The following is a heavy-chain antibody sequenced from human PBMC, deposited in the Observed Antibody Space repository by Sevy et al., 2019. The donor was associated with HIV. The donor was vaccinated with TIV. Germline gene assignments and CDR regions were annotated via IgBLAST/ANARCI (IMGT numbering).Heavy chain of an antibody. CDR2: INHSGST. V-gene: IGHV4-34*01. J-gene: IGHJ4*02. CDR3: AGERGCQIAAAGRYYFDY. D-gene: IGHD6-13*01. CDR1: GGSFSGYY. Sequence: SETLSLTCAVYGGSFSGYYWSWIRHPPGKGLEWIGEINHSGSTNYNPSLKSRVTISVDTSKNQFSLKLSSVTAADTAVYYCAGERGCQIAAAGRYYFDYWGQGTLVTVSS.